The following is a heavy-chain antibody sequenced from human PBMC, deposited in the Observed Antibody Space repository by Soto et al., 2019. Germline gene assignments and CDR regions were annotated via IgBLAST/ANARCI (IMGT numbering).Heavy chain of an antibody. CDR2: IWYDGSNK. CDR3: ARGIAVAGTGGGDFDY. Sequence: GGSLRLSCAASGFTFSSYGMHWVRQAPGKGLEWVAVIWYDGSNKYYADSVKGRFTISRDNSKNTLYLQMNSLRAEDTAVYYCARGIAVAGTGGGDFDYWGQGTLLTVS. V-gene: IGHV3-33*01. J-gene: IGHJ4*02. CDR1: GFTFSSYG. D-gene: IGHD6-19*01.